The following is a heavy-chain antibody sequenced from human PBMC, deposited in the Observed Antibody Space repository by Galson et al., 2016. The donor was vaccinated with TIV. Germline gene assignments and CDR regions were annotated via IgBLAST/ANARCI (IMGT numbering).Heavy chain of an antibody. CDR2: IIPILGMT. D-gene: IGHD3-22*01. CDR3: AIYDSSGYYSAEFFQQ. J-gene: IGHJ1*01. CDR1: GGTFSSYA. V-gene: IGHV1-69*04. Sequence: SVKVSCKAFGGTFSSYALTWVRQAPGQGLEWMGRIIPILGMTNYAQRFQGRVTLTADTSSTTAYMELSSLKSEDTAVYYCAIYDSSGYYSAEFFQQWGQGTLLIVSS.